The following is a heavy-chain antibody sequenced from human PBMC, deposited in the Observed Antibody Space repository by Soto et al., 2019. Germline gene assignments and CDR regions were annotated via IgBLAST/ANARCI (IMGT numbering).Heavy chain of an antibody. Sequence: GGSLRLSCAASGFTFDDYGMSWVRLAPGKGLEWVSGIHWNGGGTGYADSVKGRFTISRDNAKNSLYLQMNSLRAEDTALYHCARITGYCSGGRCSYYMDVWGKGTTVTVSS. CDR3: ARITGYCSGGRCSYYMDV. CDR2: IHWNGGGT. J-gene: IGHJ6*03. CDR1: GFTFDDYG. V-gene: IGHV3-20*01. D-gene: IGHD2-15*01.